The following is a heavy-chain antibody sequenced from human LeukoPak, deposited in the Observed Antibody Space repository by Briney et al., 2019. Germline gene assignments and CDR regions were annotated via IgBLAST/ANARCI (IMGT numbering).Heavy chain of an antibody. D-gene: IGHD3-3*01. CDR3: AIYYTGPRFDY. CDR2: IYYSGST. J-gene: IGHJ4*02. V-gene: IGHV4-59*01. CDR1: GGSISSYY. Sequence: PSETLSLTCTVSGGSISSYYWSWIRQPPGKGLEWIGYIYYSGSTNYNPSLKSRVTISVDTSKNQFSLKLSSVTAADTAVYYCAIYYTGPRFDYWGQGTLVTVSS.